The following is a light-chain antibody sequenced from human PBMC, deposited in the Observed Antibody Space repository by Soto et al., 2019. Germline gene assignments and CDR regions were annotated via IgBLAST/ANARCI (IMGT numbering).Light chain of an antibody. CDR3: QSYDSSLSGSVV. J-gene: IGLJ2*01. V-gene: IGLV1-40*01. CDR1: SYNIGAGYD. CDR2: GNS. Sequence: QSALTQPPSVSGAPGQRVTSSCTGSSYNIGAGYDVHWYQQLPGTAPKLLIYGNSNRPSGVPDRFSDSKSGTSVSLAITGLQAEDEADYYCQSYDSSLSGSVVFGGGTKLTVL.